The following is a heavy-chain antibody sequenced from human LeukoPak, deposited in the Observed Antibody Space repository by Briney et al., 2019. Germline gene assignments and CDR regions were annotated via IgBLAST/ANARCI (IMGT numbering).Heavy chain of an antibody. CDR3: ARRGRYCSGDTCFNSLYFFDY. Sequence: GGSLRLSCAASGFTFSNHWMAWVRQAPGKGLEWVANIKQDGTETYYVDSVKGRFTISRYNVKNSLYLNMNSLRDDDTAVYYCARRGRYCSGDTCFNSLYFFDYWGQGTLVTVSS. D-gene: IGHD2-15*01. CDR1: GFTFSNHW. CDR2: IKQDGTET. V-gene: IGHV3-7*01. J-gene: IGHJ4*02.